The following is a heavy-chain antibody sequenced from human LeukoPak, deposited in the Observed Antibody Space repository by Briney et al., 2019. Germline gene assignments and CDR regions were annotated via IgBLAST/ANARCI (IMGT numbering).Heavy chain of an antibody. CDR3: ARGLGYYYYYGMDV. CDR1: GGSISSYY. CDR2: IYYSGST. Sequence: SETLSLTCTVSGGSISSYYWSWIRQPPGKGPEWIGYIYYSGSTNYNPSLKSRVTISVDTSKNQFSLKLSSVTAADTAVYYCARGLGYYYYYGMDVWGQGTTVTVSS. V-gene: IGHV4-59*01. J-gene: IGHJ6*02.